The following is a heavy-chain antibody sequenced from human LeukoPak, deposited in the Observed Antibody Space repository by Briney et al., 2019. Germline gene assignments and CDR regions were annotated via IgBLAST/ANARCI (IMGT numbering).Heavy chain of an antibody. Sequence: GGSLRLSCAASGFTFSSYEMNWVRQAPGKGLEWVSYISSSGSTIYYADSVKGRFTISRDNAKNSLYLQMNSLRAEDTAVYYCASNDDSSGYRLFDYWGQGTLVTVPS. J-gene: IGHJ4*02. V-gene: IGHV3-48*03. CDR3: ASNDDSSGYRLFDY. CDR1: GFTFSSYE. CDR2: ISSSGSTI. D-gene: IGHD3-22*01.